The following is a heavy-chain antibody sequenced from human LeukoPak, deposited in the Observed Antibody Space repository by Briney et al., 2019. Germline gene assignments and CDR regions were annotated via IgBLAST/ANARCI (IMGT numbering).Heavy chain of an antibody. CDR1: GFTFSTYR. CDR3: AREGLVAPNAFDV. D-gene: IGHD5-12*01. Sequence: GGSLRLSCTASGFTFSTYRMNWVRQAPGKGLEWVSSISSSSNYIYYADSLKGRFTISRDNAKNSLFLQMNSLRAEDTALYYCAREGLVAPNAFDVWGQGTMVTVSS. CDR2: ISSSSNYI. J-gene: IGHJ3*01. V-gene: IGHV3-21*01.